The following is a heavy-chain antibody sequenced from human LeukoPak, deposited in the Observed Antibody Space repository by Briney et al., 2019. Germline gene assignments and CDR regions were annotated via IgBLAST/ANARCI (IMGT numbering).Heavy chain of an antibody. Sequence: GGSLRLSCAASGFTVSSNYMSWVRQAPGKGLEWVSVIYGGGGTYYADSVKGRFTISRDNSKNTMYLQMNTLRAEDTAVYYCASPYLSGDSCYSGYWGQGTLVTVSS. J-gene: IGHJ4*02. CDR2: IYGGGGT. D-gene: IGHD2-15*01. CDR1: GFTVSSNY. V-gene: IGHV3-66*01. CDR3: ASPYLSGDSCYSGY.